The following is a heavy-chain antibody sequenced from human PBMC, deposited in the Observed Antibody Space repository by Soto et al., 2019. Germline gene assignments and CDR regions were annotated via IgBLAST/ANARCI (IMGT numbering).Heavy chain of an antibody. CDR1: GGSISSYY. CDR3: AREPLHVVPAAISPQTRYYYYGMDV. CDR2: IYYSGST. J-gene: IGHJ6*02. Sequence: QVQLQESGPGLVKPSETLSLTCTVSGGSISSYYWSWIRQPPGKGLEWIGYIYYSGSTNYNPSLKSRVTISVDTSKNQFSLKLSSVTAADTAVYYCAREPLHVVPAAISPQTRYYYYGMDVWGQGTTVTVSS. V-gene: IGHV4-59*01. D-gene: IGHD2-2*02.